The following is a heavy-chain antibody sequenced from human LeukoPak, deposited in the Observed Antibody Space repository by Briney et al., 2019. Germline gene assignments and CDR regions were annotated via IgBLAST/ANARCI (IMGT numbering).Heavy chain of an antibody. CDR2: ISAYNGNT. Sequence: ASVKVSCKASGYTFTSYGISWVRQAPGQGLEWMGWISAYNGNTNYAQKLQGRVTMTRDTSTSTVYMELSSLRSEDTAVYYCARGGFRRLAAAGVWGQGTLVTVSS. D-gene: IGHD6-13*01. CDR3: ARGGFRRLAAAGV. V-gene: IGHV1-18*01. J-gene: IGHJ4*02. CDR1: GYTFTSYG.